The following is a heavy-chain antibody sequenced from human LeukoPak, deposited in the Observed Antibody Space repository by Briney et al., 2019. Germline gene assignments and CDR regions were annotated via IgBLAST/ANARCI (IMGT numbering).Heavy chain of an antibody. CDR2: ISGSGGST. Sequence: GGSLRLSCAASGFTFSSYAMSWVRQAPGKGLEWVSAISGSGGSTYYADSVKGRFTISRDNSKNTLYLQMNSLRAEDTAVYYCAKTLSITIFGVVMDYYYYYGMDVWGQGTTVTVSS. D-gene: IGHD3-3*01. CDR1: GFTFSSYA. J-gene: IGHJ6*02. V-gene: IGHV3-23*01. CDR3: AKTLSITIFGVVMDYYYYYGMDV.